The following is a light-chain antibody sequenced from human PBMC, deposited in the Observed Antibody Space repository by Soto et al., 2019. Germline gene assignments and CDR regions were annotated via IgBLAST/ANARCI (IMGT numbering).Light chain of an antibody. J-gene: IGLJ2*01. V-gene: IGLV2-23*03. CDR3: CSYAGSGTFV. CDR2: EGN. CDR1: SSDVGSYNL. Sequence: QSALTQPASVSGSPGQSITISCTGTSSDVGSYNLVSWYQQHPGKAPKLMIYEGNKRPSGGSNRFSGSKSGNTASLTISGLQAEDEADYYCCSYAGSGTFVFGGGTKLTVL.